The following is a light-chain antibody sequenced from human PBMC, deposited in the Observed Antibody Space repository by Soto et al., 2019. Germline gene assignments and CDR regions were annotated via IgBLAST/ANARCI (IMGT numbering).Light chain of an antibody. V-gene: IGKV3-20*01. J-gene: IGKJ1*01. CDR2: GAS. CDR3: QQYGTSPWT. Sequence: EIVLTQSPGTLSLSPGERATLSCRSSQSVSSSALAWYQQKPGQAPRLVIYGASSRATGIPDRFSGSGSGTDFTLTISRLEPGDFAVYYCQQYGTSPWTFGQGTKVDI. CDR1: QSVSSSA.